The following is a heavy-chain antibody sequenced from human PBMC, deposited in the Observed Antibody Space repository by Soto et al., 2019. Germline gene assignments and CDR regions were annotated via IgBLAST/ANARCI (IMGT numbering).Heavy chain of an antibody. CDR2: IYPGDSDT. V-gene: IGHV5-51*01. Sequence: LGESLKISCKGSGYSFTSYWIGWVRQMPGKGLEWMGIIYPGDSDTRYSPSFQGQVTISADKSISTAYLQWSSLKASDTAMYYCARQGGAPITIFGVAHSGYYGMDVWGQGTTVTVSS. CDR1: GYSFTSYW. J-gene: IGHJ6*02. CDR3: ARQGGAPITIFGVAHSGYYGMDV. D-gene: IGHD3-3*01.